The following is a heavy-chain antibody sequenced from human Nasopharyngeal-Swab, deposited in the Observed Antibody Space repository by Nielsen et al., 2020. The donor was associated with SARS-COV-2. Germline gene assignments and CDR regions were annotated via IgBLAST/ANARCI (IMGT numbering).Heavy chain of an antibody. CDR3: ARDGHSNYDYYMDV. Sequence: SETLSLTGTVSGGSISSGSSYWSWIRLPAGKGLEWIGRIYTSGRTNYNPSLKRRVTISVDTSKNQFSRKLSSVTAADTAVYYCARDGHSNYDYYMDVWGKGTTVTVSS. V-gene: IGHV4-61*02. CDR1: GGSISSGSSY. D-gene: IGHD4-11*01. J-gene: IGHJ6*03. CDR2: IYTSGRT.